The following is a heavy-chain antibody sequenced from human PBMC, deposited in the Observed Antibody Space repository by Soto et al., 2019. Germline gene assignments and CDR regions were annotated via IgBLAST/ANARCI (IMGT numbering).Heavy chain of an antibody. CDR2: IIPIFGTA. J-gene: IGHJ6*02. Sequence: SVKVSCKASGGTFSSYAISWVRQAPGQGLEWMGGIIPIFGTANYAQKFQGRVTITADESTSTAYMELSSLRSEDTAVYYRGWGNIVATIGPGYYYGMDVWGQGTTVNVS. V-gene: IGHV1-69*13. D-gene: IGHD5-12*01. CDR1: GGTFSSYA. CDR3: GWGNIVATIGPGYYYGMDV.